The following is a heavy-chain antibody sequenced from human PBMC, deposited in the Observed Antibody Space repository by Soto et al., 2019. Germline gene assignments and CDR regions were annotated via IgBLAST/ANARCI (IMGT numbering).Heavy chain of an antibody. J-gene: IGHJ4*02. V-gene: IGHV1-46*03. Sequence: QVQLVQSGAEVKKPGASVKVSCKASGYTFTSYYMHWVRQAPGQGLEWMGIINPSGGSTSYAQKFQGRVTMKRDTSTSTVYMELSSLRSEDTAVYYCARVQYSGYDSNGFALDYWGQGTLVTVSS. CDR3: ARVQYSGYDSNGFALDY. CDR1: GYTFTSYY. CDR2: INPSGGST. D-gene: IGHD5-12*01.